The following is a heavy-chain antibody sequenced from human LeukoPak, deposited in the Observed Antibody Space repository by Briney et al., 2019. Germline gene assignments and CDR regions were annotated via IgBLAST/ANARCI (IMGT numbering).Heavy chain of an antibody. Sequence: GGSLRLSCAASGFTSSSFAMSWVRQAPGKGLDWVSAISGGSDNTYYADSVKGRFTISRDNSKNTLDLHMSSLTADDTAVYYCANMQLVKGVFEIWGQGTRVTVSS. D-gene: IGHD6-13*01. V-gene: IGHV3-23*01. CDR1: GFTSSSFA. CDR2: ISGGSDNT. CDR3: ANMQLVKGVFEI. J-gene: IGHJ3*02.